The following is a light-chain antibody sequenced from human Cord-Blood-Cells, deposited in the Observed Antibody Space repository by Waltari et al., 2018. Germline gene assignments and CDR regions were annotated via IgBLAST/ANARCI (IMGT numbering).Light chain of an antibody. CDR1: QSISSY. CDR3: QQSYSTPVT. V-gene: IGKV1-39*01. Sequence: DRVTITCRASQSISSYLNRYQQKPGKAPKLLIYAASSFQSGVPSRFSGSGAETDVTLTSSSLQPEDFATYYCQQSYSTPVTFGPGTKVDIK. CDR2: AAS. J-gene: IGKJ3*01.